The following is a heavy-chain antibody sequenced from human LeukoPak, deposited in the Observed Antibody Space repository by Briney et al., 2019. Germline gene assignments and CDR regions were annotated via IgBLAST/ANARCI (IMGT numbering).Heavy chain of an antibody. CDR3: AREEIDGPLSFDY. CDR2: INPNSGGT. CDR1: GYTFTGYY. D-gene: IGHD1-14*01. Sequence: ASVKVSCKASGYTFTGYYMHWVRQAPGQGLEWMGWINPNSGGTNYAQKFQGRVTMTRDTSISTAYMELSRLRSDDTAVYYCAREEIDGPLSFDYWGQGTLVTVSS. J-gene: IGHJ4*02. V-gene: IGHV1-2*02.